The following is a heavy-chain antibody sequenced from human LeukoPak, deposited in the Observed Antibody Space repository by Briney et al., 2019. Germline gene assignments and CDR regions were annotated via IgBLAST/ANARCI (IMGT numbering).Heavy chain of an antibody. D-gene: IGHD2-15*01. CDR2: IYWDDDK. CDR1: GFSLSTSGVG. V-gene: IGHV2-5*02. CDR3: AHVTYCSGGSCYFSFDY. J-gene: IGHJ4*02. Sequence: SGPTLVNPTQTLTLTCTFSGFSLSTSGVGVGWIRQPPGKALEWLALIYWDDDKRYSPSLKSRLTITKDTSKNQVVLTMTNMDPVDTATYYCAHVTYCSGGSCYFSFDYWGQGTLVTVSS.